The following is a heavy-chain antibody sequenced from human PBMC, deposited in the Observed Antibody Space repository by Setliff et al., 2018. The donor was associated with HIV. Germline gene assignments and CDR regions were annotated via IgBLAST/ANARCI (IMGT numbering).Heavy chain of an antibody. D-gene: IGHD3-22*01. CDR3: ARDIGGYWDYHYYMDV. CDR1: GYSFTGYY. CDR2: INPNSGGT. J-gene: IGHJ6*03. V-gene: IGHV1-2*02. Sequence: ASVKVSCKASGYSFTGYYMHWVRQAPGQGLEWMGWINPNSGGTQYAQKFLGRVTMTRDTSISTGSMELSRLRSDDTAVYYCARDIGGYWDYHYYMDVWGNGTTVTVSS.